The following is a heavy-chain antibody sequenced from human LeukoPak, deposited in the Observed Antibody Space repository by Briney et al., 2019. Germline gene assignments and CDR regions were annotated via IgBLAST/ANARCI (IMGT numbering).Heavy chain of an antibody. V-gene: IGHV4-30-4*01. D-gene: IGHD2-21*02. CDR3: AREGTYCGGDCSFDAFDI. J-gene: IGHJ3*02. Sequence: SETLSLTCTVSGGSISSGSYYWSWIRQPPGKGLEWIGYIYYSGSTYYNPSLKSRVTISVDTSKNQFSLKLSSVTAADTAVYYCAREGTYCGGDCSFDAFDIWGQGTMVTVSS. CDR2: IYYSGST. CDR1: GGSISSGSYY.